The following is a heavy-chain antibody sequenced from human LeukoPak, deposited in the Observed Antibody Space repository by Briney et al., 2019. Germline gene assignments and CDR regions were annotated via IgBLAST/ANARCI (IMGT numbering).Heavy chain of an antibody. CDR3: ARDWEMATGLD. D-gene: IGHD5-24*01. CDR2: IIPIFGTA. Sequence: GASVKVSCKASGGTLSSYAISWVRQAPGQGLEWMGGIIPIFGTANYAQKFQGRVTITTDESTSTAYMELSSLRSEDTAVYYCARDWEMATGLDWGQGTLVTVSS. V-gene: IGHV1-69*05. CDR1: GGTLSSYA. J-gene: IGHJ4*02.